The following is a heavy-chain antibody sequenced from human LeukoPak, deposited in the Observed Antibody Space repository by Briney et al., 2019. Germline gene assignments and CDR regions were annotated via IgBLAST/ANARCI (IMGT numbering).Heavy chain of an antibody. J-gene: IGHJ6*02. Sequence: PGGSLRLSCAASGFTFSSYSMTWVRQAPGKGLEWVSSISSSSSYIYYADSVKGRFTISRDNAKNSLYLQMNSLRAEDTAVYYCARDSYYDSSGYGGYYYYGMDVWGQGTTVTVSS. CDR2: ISSSSSYI. V-gene: IGHV3-21*01. CDR1: GFTFSSYS. D-gene: IGHD3-22*01. CDR3: ARDSYYDSSGYGGYYYYGMDV.